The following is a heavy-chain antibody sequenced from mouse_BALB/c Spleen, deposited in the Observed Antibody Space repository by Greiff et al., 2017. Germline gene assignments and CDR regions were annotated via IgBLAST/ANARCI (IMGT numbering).Heavy chain of an antibody. Sequence: EVQLQESGAELVKPGASVKLSCTASGFNIKDTYMHWVKQRPEQGLEWIGRIDPANGNTKYDPKFQGKATITADTSSNTAYLQLSSLTSEDTAVYYCARSNWDAMDYWGQGTSVTVSS. D-gene: IGHD4-1*02. CDR1: GFNIKDTY. J-gene: IGHJ4*01. CDR2: IDPANGNT. CDR3: ARSNWDAMDY. V-gene: IGHV14-3*02.